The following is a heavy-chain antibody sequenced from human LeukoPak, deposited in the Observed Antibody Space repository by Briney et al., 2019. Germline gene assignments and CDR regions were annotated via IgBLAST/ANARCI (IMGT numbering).Heavy chain of an antibody. CDR2: INPNSGGT. V-gene: IGHV1-2*02. Sequence: ASVKVSCKASGYTFTGYYMHWVRQAPGQGLEWMGWINPNSGGTNYAQKFQGRVTMTRDTSISTAYMELSSLRSEDTAVYYCARDSSLRGYSYGFHPRFDYWGQGTLVTVSS. J-gene: IGHJ4*02. CDR3: ARDSSLRGYSYGFHPRFDY. D-gene: IGHD5-18*01. CDR1: GYTFTGYY.